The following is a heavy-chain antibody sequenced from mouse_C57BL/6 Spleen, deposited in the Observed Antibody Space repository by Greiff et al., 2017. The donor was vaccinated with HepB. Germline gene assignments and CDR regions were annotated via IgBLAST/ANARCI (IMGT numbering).Heavy chain of an antibody. J-gene: IGHJ2*01. D-gene: IGHD1-1*01. CDR1: GFNIKDYY. CDR3: ARSLFTTVVAFDY. V-gene: IGHV14-2*01. Sequence: EVTVVESGAELVKPGASVKLSCTASGFNIKDYYMHWVKQRTEQGLEWIGRIDPEDGETKYAPKFQGKATITADTSSNTAYLQLSSLTSEDTAVYYCARSLFTTVVAFDYWGQGTTLTVSS. CDR2: IDPEDGET.